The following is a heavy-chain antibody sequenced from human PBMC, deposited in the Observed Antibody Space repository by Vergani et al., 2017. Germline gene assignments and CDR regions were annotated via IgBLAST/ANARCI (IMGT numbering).Heavy chain of an antibody. V-gene: IGHV3-23*01. J-gene: IGHJ4*02. CDR3: AKDAGWSSSWKGDY. CDR2: ISGSGGST. D-gene: IGHD6-13*01. Sequence: EVQLLESGGGLVQPGGSLRLSCAASGFTFSSYAMSWVRQAQGKGLEWVSAISGSGGSTYSADSVKGRFTISRDNSKNTLYLQMNSLRAEDTAVYYCAKDAGWSSSWKGDYWGQGTLVTVSS. CDR1: GFTFSSYA.